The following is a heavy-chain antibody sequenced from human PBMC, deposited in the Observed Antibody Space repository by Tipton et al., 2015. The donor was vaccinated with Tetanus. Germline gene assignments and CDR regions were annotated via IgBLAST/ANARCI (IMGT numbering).Heavy chain of an antibody. CDR3: EGDDYYETSLRGYYGEEV. Sequence: TLSLTCTVSGASITTYHWSWLRQTPGRGLEWIGHIYYTGATSYNSSLQSRVTLSIDTSKNQFSLKMTSVTAADTAVYFCEGDDYYETSLRGYYGEEVWGQGTTVTVSS. J-gene: IGHJ6*02. CDR1: GASITTYH. D-gene: IGHD3-16*01. CDR2: IYYTGAT. V-gene: IGHV4-59*01.